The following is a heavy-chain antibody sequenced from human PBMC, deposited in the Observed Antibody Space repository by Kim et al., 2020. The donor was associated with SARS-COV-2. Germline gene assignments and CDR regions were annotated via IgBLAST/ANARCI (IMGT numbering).Heavy chain of an antibody. J-gene: IGHJ4*02. D-gene: IGHD6-6*01. CDR2: ISSSGSTI. V-gene: IGHV3-48*03. CDR1: GFTFSSYE. Sequence: GGSLRLSCAASGFTFSSYEMNWVRQAPGKGLEWVSYISSSGSTIYYADSVKGRFTISRDNAKNSLYLQMNSLRAEDTAVYYCAREDSIAARPAGFDYWGQGTLVTVSS. CDR3: AREDSIAARPAGFDY.